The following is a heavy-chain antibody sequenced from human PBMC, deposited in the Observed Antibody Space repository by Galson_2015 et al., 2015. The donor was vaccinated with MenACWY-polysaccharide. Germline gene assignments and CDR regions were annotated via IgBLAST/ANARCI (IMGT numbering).Heavy chain of an antibody. CDR1: GYTFTSYG. D-gene: IGHD6-19*01. J-gene: IGHJ1*01. Sequence: SVKVSCKASGYTFTSYGISWVRQAPGQGLEWMGWISAYNGNTNYAQKLQDRVTMTTDTSTSTAYMELRSLRSDDTAVYYCARGSSGWSPAEYFQHWGQGTLVTVSS. CDR3: ARGSSGWSPAEYFQH. CDR2: ISAYNGNT. V-gene: IGHV1-18*01.